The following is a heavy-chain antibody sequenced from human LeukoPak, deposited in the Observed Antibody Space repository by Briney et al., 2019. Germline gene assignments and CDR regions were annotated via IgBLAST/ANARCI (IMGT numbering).Heavy chain of an antibody. CDR1: GFIFSNYA. CDR3: VMPYPTLTTSSVLDN. D-gene: IGHD4-17*01. CDR2: LSYNGKHE. J-gene: IGHJ4*02. V-gene: IGHV3-30*03. Sequence: PGGSLRLSCATSGFIFSNYALHWVRQAPGKGLEWVSALSYNGKHEHYADPVKGRFTMSRDNSKNTVLLQIDSLTTEDSAVYYCVMPYPTLTTSSVLDNWGQGTLVTVSS.